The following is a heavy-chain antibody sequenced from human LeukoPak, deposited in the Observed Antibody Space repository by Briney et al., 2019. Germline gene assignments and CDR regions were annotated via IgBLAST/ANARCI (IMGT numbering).Heavy chain of an antibody. CDR2: INHSGST. V-gene: IGHV4-34*01. CDR1: GGSFSGYY. D-gene: IGHD3-22*01. CDR3: ARVDQTAYDSSGLSVY. J-gene: IGHJ4*02. Sequence: SETLSLTCAVYGGSFSGYYWSWIRQPPGKGPEWIGEINHSGSTNYNPSLKSRVTISVDTSKNQFSLKLSSVTAADTAVYYCARVDQTAYDSSGLSVYWGQGTLVTVSS.